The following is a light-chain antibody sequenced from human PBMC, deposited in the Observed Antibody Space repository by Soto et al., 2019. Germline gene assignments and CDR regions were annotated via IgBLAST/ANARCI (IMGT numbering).Light chain of an antibody. J-gene: IGKJ4*01. Sequence: EIVLTQSPGTLSLSPGERATLSCRASQSVSSSFLAWYQQKPGQAPRLLINGASSRATGIPDRFSGSGSGTDFTLNISRLEPEDFAVYYCQQYDSSPLTFGGGTKVEIK. CDR1: QSVSSSF. CDR2: GAS. CDR3: QQYDSSPLT. V-gene: IGKV3-20*01.